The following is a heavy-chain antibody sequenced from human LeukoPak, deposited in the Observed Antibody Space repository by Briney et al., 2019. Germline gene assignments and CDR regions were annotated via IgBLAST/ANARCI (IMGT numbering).Heavy chain of an antibody. J-gene: IGHJ5*02. D-gene: IGHD3-10*01. CDR2: ISYDGSTK. Sequence: RGSLRLSCAASGFTFNSYGLHWVRQAPGKGLEWVAFISYDGSTKYYPDSVKGRFTISRDNSKNTLYLQMNSLRAEDTAVYYCAKDFGRNTMGGGTPWGQGTLVTVSS. V-gene: IGHV3-30*04. CDR3: AKDFGRNTMGGGTP. CDR1: GFTFNSYG.